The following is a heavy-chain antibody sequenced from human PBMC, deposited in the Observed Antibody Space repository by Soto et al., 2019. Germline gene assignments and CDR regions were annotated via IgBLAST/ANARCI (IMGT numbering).Heavy chain of an antibody. V-gene: IGHV3-23*01. CDR1: GFTFSSYA. D-gene: IGHD3-22*01. CDR2: ISGSGGST. J-gene: IGHJ6*02. CDR3: ANYYYDSSGYYPPHYGMDV. Sequence: GSLRLSCAASGFTFSSYAMSWVRQAPGKGLEWVSAISGSGGSTYYADSVKGRFTISRDNSKNTLYLQMNSLRAEDTAVYYCANYYYDSSGYYPPHYGMDVWGQGTTVTVSS.